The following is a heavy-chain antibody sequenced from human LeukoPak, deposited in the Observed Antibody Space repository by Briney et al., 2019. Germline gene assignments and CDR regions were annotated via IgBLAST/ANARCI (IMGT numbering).Heavy chain of an antibody. D-gene: IGHD5-18*01. Sequence: SETLSLTCAVYGGSFSGYFWSWIRQPPGKGLEWIGEINDSGSTNYNPSLKSRVTISVDTSKNQFSLKLGSLNAGDTAGYFCASADVDTAMAPLPLYWAQGTLLTVSS. CDR3: ASADVDTAMAPLPLY. J-gene: IGHJ1*01. CDR1: GGSFSGYF. CDR2: INDSGST. V-gene: IGHV4-34*01.